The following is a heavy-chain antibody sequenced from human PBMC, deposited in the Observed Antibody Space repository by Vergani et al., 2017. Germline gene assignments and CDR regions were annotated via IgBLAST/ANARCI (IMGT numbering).Heavy chain of an antibody. CDR1: GFTFSSYA. CDR2: ISYDGSNK. J-gene: IGHJ1*01. V-gene: IGHV3-30-3*01. Sequence: QVQLVESGGGVVQPGRSLRLSCAASGFTFSSYAMHWVRQAPGKGLEWVAVISYDGSNKYYADSVKGRFTISRDNSKNTLYLQMNSLRAEDTAVYYCASPATFGGVIVFRSEYFQHWGQGTLVTVSS. D-gene: IGHD3-16*02. CDR3: ASPATFGGVIVFRSEYFQH.